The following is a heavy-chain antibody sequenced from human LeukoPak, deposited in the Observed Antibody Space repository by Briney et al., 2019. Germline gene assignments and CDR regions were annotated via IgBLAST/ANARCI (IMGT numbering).Heavy chain of an antibody. Sequence: GGSLRLFCGASGFMFSNHAMSWVRQTAGKGLELVSSMDTGGGTYYAASVKGRFTISRDNSKNTLSLQLNSARAEDTAVYYCAKEGVDRHFALENWGQGTTVTVSS. CDR3: AKEGVDRHFALEN. CDR2: MDTGGGT. CDR1: GFMFSNHA. J-gene: IGHJ3*01. V-gene: IGHV3-23*01. D-gene: IGHD3-3*01.